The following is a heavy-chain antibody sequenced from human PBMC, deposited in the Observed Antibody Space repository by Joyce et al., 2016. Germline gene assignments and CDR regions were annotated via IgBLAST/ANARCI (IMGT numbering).Heavy chain of an antibody. CDR3: ARLSASNIAERSAAHFDQ. CDR2: IKEDGSEK. CDR1: GFFFVNYW. J-gene: IGHJ4*02. D-gene: IGHD2-2*01. Sequence: EVQLVESGGGLVQPGGSLGLSCGASGFFFVNYWMTWVRQAPGKGLEWVAHIKEDGSEKDYVDAVKGRFTISRDNSKKRLLLQMNSLRVEDTAIYYCARLSASNIAERSAAHFDQWGQGTLVMVSS. V-gene: IGHV3-7*01.